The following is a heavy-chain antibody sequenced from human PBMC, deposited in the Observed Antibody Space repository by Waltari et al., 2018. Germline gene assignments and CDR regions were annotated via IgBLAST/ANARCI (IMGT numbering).Heavy chain of an antibody. CDR1: GFPFSSYA. CDR2: IIPIFGTA. J-gene: IGHJ4*02. D-gene: IGHD6-19*01. Sequence: VQLVESGGGLVQPGGSLRLSCAAPGFPFSSYAISWVRQAPGQGLEWMGGIIPIFGTANYAQKFQGRVTITTDESTSTAYMELSSLRSEDTAVYYCAREGIAVAGFDYWGQGTLVTVSS. V-gene: IGHV1-69*01. CDR3: AREGIAVAGFDY.